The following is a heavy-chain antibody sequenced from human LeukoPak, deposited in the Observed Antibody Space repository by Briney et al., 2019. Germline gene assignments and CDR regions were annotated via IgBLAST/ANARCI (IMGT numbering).Heavy chain of an antibody. Sequence: LPGGSLRLSCAASGFTFRRHWMSWVRQAPGKGLEWVANMRDDGSEEFYVNSVKGRFTISRDNTKNSLYPQMDSLRAEDTAVYYCARDLWLGERGLFFFEYWGQGALVTVAS. CDR3: ARDLWLGERGLFFFEY. D-gene: IGHD3-22*01. CDR2: MRDDGSEE. V-gene: IGHV3-7*01. CDR1: GFTFRRHW. J-gene: IGHJ4*02.